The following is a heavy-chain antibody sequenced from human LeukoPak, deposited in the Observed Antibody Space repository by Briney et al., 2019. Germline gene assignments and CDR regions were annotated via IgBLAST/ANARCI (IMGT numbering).Heavy chain of an antibody. D-gene: IGHD6-19*01. Sequence: GGTLRLSCAASGFAFSSYSMNWVRQAPGKGLEWVSYISSGSSSIYYADSVRGRFTISRDNAKNSLYLQLNSLRDEDTAVYYCARVVAGIDWFDPWGQGTLVTVSS. V-gene: IGHV3-48*02. J-gene: IGHJ5*02. CDR1: GFAFSSYS. CDR2: ISSGSSSI. CDR3: ARVVAGIDWFDP.